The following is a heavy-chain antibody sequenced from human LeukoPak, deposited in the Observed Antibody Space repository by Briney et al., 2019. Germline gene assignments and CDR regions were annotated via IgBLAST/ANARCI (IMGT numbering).Heavy chain of an antibody. Sequence: GGSLRLSCAASEFSVGSNYMTWVRQAPGKGLEWVSAISGSGGSTYYADSVKGRFTISRDNSKNTLYLQMNSLRAEDTAVYYCAKVAGKMNLYYMDVWGKGTTVTVSS. D-gene: IGHD1-14*01. CDR1: EFSVGSNY. V-gene: IGHV3-23*01. J-gene: IGHJ6*03. CDR3: AKVAGKMNLYYMDV. CDR2: ISGSGGST.